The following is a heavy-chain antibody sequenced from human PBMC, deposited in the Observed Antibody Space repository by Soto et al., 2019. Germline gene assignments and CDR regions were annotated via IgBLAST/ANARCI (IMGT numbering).Heavy chain of an antibody. Sequence: EVQLVESGGGLLQPGGSLRLSCAVSGSTFSNDWMHWVRQAPGKGLVWVPHINSDGSSTNYADFVKGRFTIARDNAKNTVYLQMNSLRAEDTAVYYCAIDRSYSLDVWGQGTTVTVSS. J-gene: IGHJ6*02. CDR1: GSTFSNDW. V-gene: IGHV3-74*01. CDR3: AIDRSYSLDV. CDR2: INSDGSST.